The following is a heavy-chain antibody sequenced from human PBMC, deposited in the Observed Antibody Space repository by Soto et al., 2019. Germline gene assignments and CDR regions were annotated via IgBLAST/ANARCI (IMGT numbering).Heavy chain of an antibody. V-gene: IGHV4-30-4*01. CDR1: GGSISSGDYY. D-gene: IGHD3-16*01. CDR3: AGCWGSGPHLDY. CDR2: IFYSGST. J-gene: IGHJ4*02. Sequence: TLSLTCTVSGGSISSGDYYWSWIRQPPGKGLEWIGYIFYSGSTYYNPSLKSRVTISVDTSKNQFSLKLGSVTAADTAVYYWAGCWGSGPHLDYGGREPLVTVPS.